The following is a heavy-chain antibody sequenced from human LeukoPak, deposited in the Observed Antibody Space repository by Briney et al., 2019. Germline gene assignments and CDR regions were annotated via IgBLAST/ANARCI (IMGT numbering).Heavy chain of an antibody. D-gene: IGHD4-23*01. Sequence: PGGSLRLSCAASGFTFSSYSMNWVRQAPGKGLEWVSSISGSSSYIYYADSVKGRFTISRDNAKNSLYLQMNSLRAEDTALYYCARDGDTVLTRGYYYYMDVWGKGTTVTVSS. V-gene: IGHV3-21*01. CDR3: ARDGDTVLTRGYYYYMDV. J-gene: IGHJ6*03. CDR2: ISGSSSYI. CDR1: GFTFSSYS.